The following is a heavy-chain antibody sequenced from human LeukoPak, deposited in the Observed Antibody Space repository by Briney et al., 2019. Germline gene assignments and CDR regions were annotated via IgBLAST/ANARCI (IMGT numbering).Heavy chain of an antibody. V-gene: IGHV1-2*02. CDR2: SNPNSGGT. J-gene: IGHJ3*02. D-gene: IGHD3-22*01. Sequence: ASLKVSCKASGDTFTGYYMHWGRHAPGEGRVWRWWSNPNSGGTNYAQKFQGRVTMTRDTSISTAYMELSRLRSADTAVYYCARDQGGYYYDSSGYSAFDIWGQATMVTVSS. CDR3: ARDQGGYYYDSSGYSAFDI. CDR1: GDTFTGYY.